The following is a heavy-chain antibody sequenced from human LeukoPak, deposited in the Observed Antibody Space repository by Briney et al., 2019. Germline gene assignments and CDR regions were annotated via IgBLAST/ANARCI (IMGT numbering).Heavy chain of an antibody. CDR1: GYTFTDYY. D-gene: IGHD2-15*01. Sequence: PEASVKVSCKTSGYTFTDYYLHWVRQAPGQGLEWMGWINPNSGGTNYAQTFQGRVTMTRDTSITTAYLELSRLRSDDTAVYYCARGARDIVVVVAARVWFDPWGQGTLVTVSS. CDR3: ARGARDIVVVVAARVWFDP. V-gene: IGHV1-2*02. CDR2: INPNSGGT. J-gene: IGHJ5*02.